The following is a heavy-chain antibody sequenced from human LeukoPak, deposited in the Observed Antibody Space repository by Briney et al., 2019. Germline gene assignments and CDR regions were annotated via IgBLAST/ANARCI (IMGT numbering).Heavy chain of an antibody. Sequence: PGGSLRLSCAASGFTFSSYGMHWVRQAPGKGLEWVAFIRYDGSNKYYADSVKGRFTISIDNSKNTLYLQMNSLRAEDTAVYYCAKGFRNYYYYYYMDVWGKGTTVTVSS. CDR1: GFTFSSYG. D-gene: IGHD1-14*01. CDR2: IRYDGSNK. V-gene: IGHV3-30*02. J-gene: IGHJ6*03. CDR3: AKGFRNYYYYYYMDV.